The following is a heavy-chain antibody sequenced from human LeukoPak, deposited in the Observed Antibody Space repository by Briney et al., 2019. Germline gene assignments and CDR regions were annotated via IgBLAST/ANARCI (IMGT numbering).Heavy chain of an antibody. CDR2: INWNGGST. Sequence: GGSLRLSCAASGFTFDDYGMSWVRQAPGKGLEWVSGINWNGGSTGYADSVKGRFTISRDNAKNSLYMQMNSLRAEDTALYYCARGKSSSWSYYYYYMDVWGKGTTVTVSS. V-gene: IGHV3-20*04. CDR3: ARGKSSSWSYYYYYMDV. J-gene: IGHJ6*03. CDR1: GFTFDDYG. D-gene: IGHD6-13*01.